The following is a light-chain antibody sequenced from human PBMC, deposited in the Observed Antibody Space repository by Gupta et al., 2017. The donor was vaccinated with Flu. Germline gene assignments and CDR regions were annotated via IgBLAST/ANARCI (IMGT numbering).Light chain of an antibody. Sequence: ATLSVSPGERTTLSCRASQSIANDLAWYQQKPGQTPRLLIYGASTKATGIPARFSGSGSGTEFTLTISSLQFEDFAVYYCQQYNNRPPWTFGQGTKVEIK. V-gene: IGKV3-15*01. CDR3: QQYNNRPPWT. CDR1: QSIAND. J-gene: IGKJ1*01. CDR2: GAS.